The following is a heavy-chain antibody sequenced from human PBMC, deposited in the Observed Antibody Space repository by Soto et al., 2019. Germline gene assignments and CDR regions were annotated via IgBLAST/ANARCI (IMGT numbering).Heavy chain of an antibody. V-gene: IGHV3-33*01. CDR1: GFTFSSYG. Sequence: QVQLVESGGGVVQPGRSLRLSCAASGFTFSSYGMHWVRQAPGKGLEWVAVIGYDGSNKYYADSVKGRFTISRDNSKNTLYLQMNSLRAEDTAVYYCARASDPFWSGYYAHFDYWGQGTLVTVCS. D-gene: IGHD3-3*01. J-gene: IGHJ4*02. CDR3: ARASDPFWSGYYAHFDY. CDR2: IGYDGSNK.